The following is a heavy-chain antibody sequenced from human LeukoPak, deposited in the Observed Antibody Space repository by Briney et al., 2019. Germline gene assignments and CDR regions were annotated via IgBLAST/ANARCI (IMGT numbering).Heavy chain of an antibody. D-gene: IGHD2-2*01. V-gene: IGHV3-7*01. J-gene: IGHJ6*03. CDR2: KKQNGSEK. CDR3: ARDPSPRTTYYYYYMDV. Sequence: GGALRLSCAGSGFPLSTHWVRWGRQGPGKGAGWGGQKKQNGSEKNYVDSVKGRFTISRDNAKNSLYLQMNSLRADDTAVYFCARDPSPRTTYYYYYMDVWGTGTTVTVSS. CDR1: GFPLSTHW.